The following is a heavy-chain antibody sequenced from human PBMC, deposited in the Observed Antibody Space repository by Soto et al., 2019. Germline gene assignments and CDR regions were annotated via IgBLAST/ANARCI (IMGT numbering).Heavy chain of an antibody. V-gene: IGHV3-48*02. CDR1: GFTFSDYS. Sequence: GGSLRLSCVVSGFTFSDYSMNCVRQAPGKGLEWVSSITSTSSVRKYSDSVKGRLTISRDNAKNSLYLQMNSLRDEDTAVYYCARAYCGGDCHSYLNYWGQGTLVTVSS. J-gene: IGHJ4*02. CDR2: ITSTSSVR. CDR3: ARAYCGGDCHSYLNY. D-gene: IGHD2-21*01.